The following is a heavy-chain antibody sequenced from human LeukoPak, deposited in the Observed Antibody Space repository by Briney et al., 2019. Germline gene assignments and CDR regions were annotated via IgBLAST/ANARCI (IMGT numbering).Heavy chain of an antibody. Sequence: GGSLRLSCAASGFTFSNYWMHWVRQAPGKGLVWVARVNSDGSGTTYADSVEGRFTISRDNAKNTLYPQMNSLRAEDTAVYYCARSVTTYPNAFDIWGQGTMVTVSS. D-gene: IGHD1-1*01. J-gene: IGHJ3*02. V-gene: IGHV3-74*01. CDR3: ARSVTTYPNAFDI. CDR2: VNSDGSGT. CDR1: GFTFSNYW.